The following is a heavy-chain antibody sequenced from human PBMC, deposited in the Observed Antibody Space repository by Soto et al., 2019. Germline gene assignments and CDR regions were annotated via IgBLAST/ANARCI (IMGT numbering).Heavy chain of an antibody. Sequence: GASVKVSCKASGYTFTSYGISWVRQAPGQGLEWMGWMSAYSGNTGCAQKFQGRVTMTRNTSISTAYMELSSLRSDDTAVYYCARDSPSGFDYWGQGTLVTVSS. J-gene: IGHJ4*02. CDR1: GYTFTSYG. V-gene: IGHV1-8*02. D-gene: IGHD1-26*01. CDR3: ARDSPSGFDY. CDR2: MSAYSGNT.